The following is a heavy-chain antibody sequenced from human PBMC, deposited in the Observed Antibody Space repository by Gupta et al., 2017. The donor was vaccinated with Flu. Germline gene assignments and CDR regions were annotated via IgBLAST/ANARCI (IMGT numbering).Heavy chain of an antibody. Sequence: QLQLQESGPGLVQPSETLSLTGTGSGGSISRSGYYWGLIRQPPGKGREWIGSIYYTGSTYYNPSLKSRVTISEAASENQFSLNLSSVTAADTAVYYCARHVNWNYDYYYFFMDVWGKGTTVTVSS. V-gene: IGHV4-39*01. CDR2: IYYTGST. CDR3: ARHVNWNYDYYYFFMDV. D-gene: IGHD1-7*01. J-gene: IGHJ6*03. CDR1: GGSISRSGYY.